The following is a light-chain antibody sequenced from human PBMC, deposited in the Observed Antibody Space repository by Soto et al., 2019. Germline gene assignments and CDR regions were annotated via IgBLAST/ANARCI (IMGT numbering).Light chain of an antibody. J-gene: IGKJ3*01. V-gene: IGKV3-20*01. CDR3: QQYDDSRLFT. CDR2: ATS. CDR1: QSVSSTY. Sequence: EIVLTQSPGTLSLSPGERGTLSCRASQSVSSTYLAWYQQKPGQAPRLLIYATSSRAPGIPDRFSGSGSGTEFTLNISSLDPEDFAVYYCQQYDDSRLFTFGPGTKVDIK.